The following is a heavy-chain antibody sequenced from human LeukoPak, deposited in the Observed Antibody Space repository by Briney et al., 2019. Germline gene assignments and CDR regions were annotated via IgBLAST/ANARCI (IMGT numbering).Heavy chain of an antibody. J-gene: IGHJ5*02. D-gene: IGHD1-14*01. CDR2: ITTDGSIT. CDR3: ARDNGMGRYDP. Sequence: GGSLRLSCAASGFTCSNYWMHWVRQAPGKGLVWVSRITTDGSITSCADSVKGRFTISRGNAKNTVYLQMNSLRAEDTAVYYCARDNGMGRYDPWGPGTLVTVSS. V-gene: IGHV3-74*01. CDR1: GFTCSNYW.